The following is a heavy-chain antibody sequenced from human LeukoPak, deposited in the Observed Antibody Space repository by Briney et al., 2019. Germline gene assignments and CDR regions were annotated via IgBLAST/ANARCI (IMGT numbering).Heavy chain of an antibody. V-gene: IGHV4-59*01. Sequence: PSETLSLTCAVYGGSFSGYYWSWIRQPPGKGLEWIGYIYYSGSTNYNPSLKSRVTISVDTSKNQFSLKLSSVTAADTAVYYCARDIVVVPAAHVGGDYYYYGMDVWGKGTTVTVSS. CDR3: ARDIVVVPAAHVGGDYYYYGMDV. CDR1: GGSFSGYY. CDR2: IYYSGST. J-gene: IGHJ6*04. D-gene: IGHD2-2*01.